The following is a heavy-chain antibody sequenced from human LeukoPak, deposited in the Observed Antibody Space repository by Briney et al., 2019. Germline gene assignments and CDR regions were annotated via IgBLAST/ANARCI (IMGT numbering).Heavy chain of an antibody. CDR2: ISAYNGNT. CDR3: ARDHGTVTNEL. D-gene: IGHD4-17*01. V-gene: IGHV1-18*01. Sequence: XVXXXXXQGLEWMGWISAYNGNTNYAQKLQGRVTMTTDTSTSTAYMELRSLRSDDTAVYYCARDHGTVTNELWGQGTLVTVSS. J-gene: IGHJ4*02.